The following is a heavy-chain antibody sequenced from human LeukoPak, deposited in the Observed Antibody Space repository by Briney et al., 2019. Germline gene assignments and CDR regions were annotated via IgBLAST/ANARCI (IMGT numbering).Heavy chain of an antibody. V-gene: IGHV4-59*11. J-gene: IGHJ4*02. CDR1: GASINSHY. D-gene: IGHD6-13*01. Sequence: PSETLSLTCSVSGASINSHYWSWIRQSPGKGLEWIGYVFNGGTTNYNPSLKSRVTMSLDTSRDQFSLRLSSVTAADTATYYCASRPAGTTWYGVFDYWSQGTLVTVSS. CDR3: ASRPAGTTWYGVFDY. CDR2: VFNGGTT.